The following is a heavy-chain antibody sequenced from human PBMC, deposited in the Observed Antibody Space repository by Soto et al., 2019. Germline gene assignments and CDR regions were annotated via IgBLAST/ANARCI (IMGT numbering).Heavy chain of an antibody. D-gene: IGHD2-15*01. CDR1: GFTFSSYG. CDR2: ISYDGSNK. Sequence: QVQLVESGGGVVQPGRSLRLSCAASGFTFSSYGMHWVRQAPGKGLELVAVISYDGSNKYYADSVKGRFPISRDNSKNTLYLQMNSLRAEDTAVYYCADHQSSGAWGQGTLVTVSS. J-gene: IGHJ5*02. CDR3: ADHQSSGA. V-gene: IGHV3-30*03.